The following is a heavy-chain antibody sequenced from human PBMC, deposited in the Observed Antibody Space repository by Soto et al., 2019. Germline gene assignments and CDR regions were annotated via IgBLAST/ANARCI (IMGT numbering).Heavy chain of an antibody. CDR2: IIPTFGTA. CDR3: AILQDSSGYQLPDFYYYYGMDV. J-gene: IGHJ6*02. CDR1: GGTFSSYA. D-gene: IGHD3-22*01. Sequence: SVKVSCKASGGTFSSYAISWVRQAPGQGLEWMGGIIPTFGTANYAQKFQGRVTITADESTSTAYMELSSLRSEDTAVYYCAILQDSSGYQLPDFYYYYGMDVWGQGTTVTVSS. V-gene: IGHV1-69*13.